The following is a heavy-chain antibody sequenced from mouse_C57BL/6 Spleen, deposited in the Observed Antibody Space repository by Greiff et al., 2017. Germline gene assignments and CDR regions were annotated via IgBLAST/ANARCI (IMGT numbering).Heavy chain of an antibody. CDR1: GYTFTSYW. J-gene: IGHJ3*01. V-gene: IGHV1-64*01. Sequence: VQLQQPGAELVKPGASVKLSCKASGYTFTSYWMHWVKQRPGQGLEWIGMIHPNSGSTNYNEKFKSKATLTVDKSSSTAYMQLSSLTSEDSAVYYCAREDTGGAWFAYWGQETLVTVSA. D-gene: IGHD4-1*01. CDR2: IHPNSGST. CDR3: AREDTGGAWFAY.